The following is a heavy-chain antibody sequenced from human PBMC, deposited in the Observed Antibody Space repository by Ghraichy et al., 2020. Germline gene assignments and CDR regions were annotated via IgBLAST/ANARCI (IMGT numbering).Heavy chain of an antibody. V-gene: IGHV3-21*01. CDR3: ARDRDEEIAPHESAYGFDS. CDR2: ISSSSRYI. D-gene: IGHD2-21*01. J-gene: IGHJ4*02. Sequence: GGSLRLSCAASGFSFSSYSMNWVRQAPGKGLEWVSSISSSSRYIFYADSLKGRFTVSRDNAKNSLYLQMNSLRAEDTAVYYCARDRDEEIAPHESAYGFDSWGQGTLVTVSS. CDR1: GFSFSSYS.